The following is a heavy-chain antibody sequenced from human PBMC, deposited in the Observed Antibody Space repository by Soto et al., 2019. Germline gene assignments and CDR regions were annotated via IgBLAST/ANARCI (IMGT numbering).Heavy chain of an antibody. Sequence: QVQLVQSGTEVKNPGSSVKVSCKASGGSFSTYSITWVRQAPGQGLEWMGGIIPIFGTANHAQKLQGRVTITADESTSTVYMELSSLRSEDXXXXXXXXXXXXXXXXXXXXXXXXXXDXWGQGTTVTVSS. J-gene: IGHJ6*02. V-gene: IGHV1-69*12. CDR3: XXXXXXXXXXXXXXXXXXXXDX. CDR1: GGSFSTYS. CDR2: IIPIFGTA.